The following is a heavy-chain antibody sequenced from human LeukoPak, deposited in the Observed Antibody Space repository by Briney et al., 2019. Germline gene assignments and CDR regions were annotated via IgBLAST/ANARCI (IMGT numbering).Heavy chain of an antibody. CDR3: AKGSGINHYHWIDP. V-gene: IGHV3-74*01. CDR2: INSDGSST. J-gene: IGHJ5*02. CDR1: GFTFSGYW. Sequence: PGGSLRLSCAASGFTFSGYWMHWVRQAPGKGLVWVSRINSDGSSTIYADSVKGRFTISRDNAKNTLYLQMNSLRAEDTALYYCAKGSGINHYHWIDPWGQGTLVTVSS. D-gene: IGHD1-14*01.